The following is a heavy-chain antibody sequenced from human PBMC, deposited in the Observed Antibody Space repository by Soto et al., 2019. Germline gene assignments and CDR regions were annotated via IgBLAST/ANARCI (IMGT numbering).Heavy chain of an antibody. CDR2: IKQDGSEK. V-gene: IGHV3-7*04. CDR1: GFTFSSYW. D-gene: IGHD3-9*01. CDR3: ARGDYDILTYYFDY. J-gene: IGHJ4*02. Sequence: GESLKISCAASGFTFSSYWMSWVRQAPGKGLEWVANIKQDGSEKYYVDSVKGRFTISRDNAKNSLYLQMNSLRAEDTAVYYCARGDYDILTYYFDYWGQGTLVTVSS.